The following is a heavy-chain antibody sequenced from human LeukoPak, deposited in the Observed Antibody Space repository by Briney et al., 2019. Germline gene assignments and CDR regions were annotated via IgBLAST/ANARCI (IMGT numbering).Heavy chain of an antibody. CDR1: GFTLSSDG. CDR2: ISYDGSNK. J-gene: IGHJ6*02. D-gene: IGHD1-20*01. V-gene: IGHV3-30*18. CDR3: AKDSWDNWNEGLGSYGMDV. Sequence: GGSLRLSCAASGFTLSSDGMQWVREAPGKGLEWVAVISYDGSNKYYADSVKGRFTISRDNSKNTLYLQMNSLRAEDTAVYYCAKDSWDNWNEGLGSYGMDVWGQGTTVTVSS.